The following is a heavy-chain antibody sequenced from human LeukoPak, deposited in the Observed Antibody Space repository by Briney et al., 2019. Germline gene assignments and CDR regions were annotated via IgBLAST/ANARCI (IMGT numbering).Heavy chain of an antibody. CDR1: GYTFTDYY. Sequence: ASVKVSCKVSGYTFTDYYMHWVQQAPGKGLEWMGLVDPEDGETIYAEKFQGRVTITADTSTDTAYMELSSLRSEDTAVYYCATGVVLNYSDYWGQGTLVTVSS. V-gene: IGHV1-69-2*01. CDR2: VDPEDGET. CDR3: ATGVVLNYSDY. J-gene: IGHJ4*02. D-gene: IGHD2/OR15-2a*01.